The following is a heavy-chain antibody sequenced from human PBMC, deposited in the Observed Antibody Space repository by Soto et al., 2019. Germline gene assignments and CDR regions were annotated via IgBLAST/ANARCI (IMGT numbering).Heavy chain of an antibody. J-gene: IGHJ6*02. CDR1: GYTFTSYG. CDR2: ISAYNGNT. Sequence: ASVKVSCTASGYTFTSYGISWVRQAPGQGLEWMGWISAYNGNTNYAQKLQGRVTMTTDTSTSTAYMELRSLRSDDTAVYYCASSPSPHSSGWYRVYYYYGMDVWGQGTTVTVSS. CDR3: ASSPSPHSSGWYRVYYYYGMDV. D-gene: IGHD6-19*01. V-gene: IGHV1-18*01.